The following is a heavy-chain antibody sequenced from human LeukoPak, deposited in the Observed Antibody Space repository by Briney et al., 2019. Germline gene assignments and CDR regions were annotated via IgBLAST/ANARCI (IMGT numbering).Heavy chain of an antibody. V-gene: IGHV3-30*18. CDR1: GFTFSSYG. CDR2: ISYDGSNK. CDR3: AKDAAGALDY. J-gene: IGHJ4*02. Sequence: PGRSLRLSCAASGFTFSSYGMHWVRQAPGKGLEWVAVISYDGSNKYYADSVKGRFTISRDNSKNTLYLQMNSPRAEDTAVYYCAKDAAGALDYWGQGTLVTVSS. D-gene: IGHD1-26*01.